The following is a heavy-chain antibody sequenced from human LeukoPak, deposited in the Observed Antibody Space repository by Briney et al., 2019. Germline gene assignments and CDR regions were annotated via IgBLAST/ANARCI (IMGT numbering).Heavy chain of an antibody. Sequence: GGSLRLSCAASGLTFSSYAMHWVRQAPGKGLEWVAVISYDGSNKYYADSVKGRFTISRDNSKNTLYLQMNSLRAEDTAVYYCARGASKGTWYDSSGEAFDIWGQGTMVTVSS. J-gene: IGHJ3*02. CDR1: GLTFSSYA. D-gene: IGHD3-22*01. CDR2: ISYDGSNK. CDR3: ARGASKGTWYDSSGEAFDI. V-gene: IGHV3-30-3*01.